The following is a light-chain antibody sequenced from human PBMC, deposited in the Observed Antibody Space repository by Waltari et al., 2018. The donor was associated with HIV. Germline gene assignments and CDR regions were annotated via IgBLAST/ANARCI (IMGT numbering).Light chain of an antibody. Sequence: QSVLTQPPSVSGAPGQRVAISCIGSISNIGAGYDVHWYQQIPGAAPKLHIYHNCDRPSGVPDRFSGSKSGTSASLAITVLQAEDEADYYCQSYDSSLSAVFGGGTKLTVL. J-gene: IGLJ2*01. CDR1: ISNIGAGYD. V-gene: IGLV1-40*01. CDR2: HNC. CDR3: QSYDSSLSAV.